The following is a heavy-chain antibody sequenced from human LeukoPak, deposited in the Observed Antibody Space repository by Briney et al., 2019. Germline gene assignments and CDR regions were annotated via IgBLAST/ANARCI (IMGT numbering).Heavy chain of an antibody. CDR3: ALNGREVPSGAFDI. J-gene: IGHJ3*02. D-gene: IGHD3-16*02. CDR2: ISGSGGST. Sequence: PGGSLRLSCAASGFTFSNYAMSWVRQAPGKGLEWVSAISGSGGSTCYADSVKSRFTISRDNSKNTLYLQMNSLRAEDTAVYYCALNGREVPSGAFDIWGQGTMVTVSS. CDR1: GFTFSNYA. V-gene: IGHV3-23*01.